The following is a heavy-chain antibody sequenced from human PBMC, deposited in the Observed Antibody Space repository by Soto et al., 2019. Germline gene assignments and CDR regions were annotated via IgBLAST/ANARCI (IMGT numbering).Heavy chain of an antibody. D-gene: IGHD3-22*01. CDR1: GESFSGYY. CDR3: ARPHYDSNTFYSFFDY. J-gene: IGHJ4*02. V-gene: IGHV4-34*12. CDR2: IFHGGGT. Sequence: SETLSLTCGVSGESFSGYYWSWIRQPPGKGLEWIGQIFHGGGTNYSPSLKSRVTISVDTSKNQFSLELSSVTAADTAVYYCARPHYDSNTFYSFFDYWGQGTLVTVSS.